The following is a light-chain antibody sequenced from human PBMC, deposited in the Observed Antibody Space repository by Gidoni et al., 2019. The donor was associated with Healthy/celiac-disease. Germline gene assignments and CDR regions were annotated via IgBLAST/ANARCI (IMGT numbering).Light chain of an antibody. CDR1: SSDVGGYNY. CDR3: CSYAGSHTWV. CDR2: DVS. Sequence: QSALTQPRSVSGSPGQSDTISCTVTSSDVGGYNYVSWYPQHPGKAPQLIIYDVSKRPSGVPDRFSGSKSGNTASLTISGLQAEDEADYYCCSYAGSHTWVFGGGTKLTVL. J-gene: IGLJ3*02. V-gene: IGLV2-11*01.